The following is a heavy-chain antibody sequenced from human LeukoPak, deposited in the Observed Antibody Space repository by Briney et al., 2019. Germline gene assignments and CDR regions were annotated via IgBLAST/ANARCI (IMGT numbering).Heavy chain of an antibody. V-gene: IGHV4-39*01. D-gene: IGHD3-16*01. CDR2: IYYSGRT. CDR3: ARFFYYDASLPPY. Sequence: SETLSLTCSVSGGYISTSNYYWGWIRQPPGKGLEWIGTIYYSGRTYYNPSLQSRVTISLDTSQNQLSLHVRSVTVVDTAVYYCARFFYYDASLPPYWCQGTLVTASS. CDR1: GGYISTSNYY. J-gene: IGHJ4*02.